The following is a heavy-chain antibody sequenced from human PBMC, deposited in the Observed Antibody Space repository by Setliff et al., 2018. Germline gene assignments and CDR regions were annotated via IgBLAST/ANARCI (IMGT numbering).Heavy chain of an antibody. CDR1: GYSISSGYY. V-gene: IGHV4-38-2*01. J-gene: IGHJ4*02. Sequence: SETLSLTCAVSGYSISSGYYWGWIRQPPGKGLEWIGYVYSSGITNYNPSLKSRVTISVDTSKNQFSLKLSSVTAADTAVYYCARGPVMIVATGYFDYWGQGTLVTVSS. CDR2: VYSSGIT. D-gene: IGHD3-22*01. CDR3: ARGPVMIVATGYFDY.